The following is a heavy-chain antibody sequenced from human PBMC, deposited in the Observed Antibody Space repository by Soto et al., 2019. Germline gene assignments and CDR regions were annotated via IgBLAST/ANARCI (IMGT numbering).Heavy chain of an antibody. CDR1: GGSISSSSYY. CDR3: ARLGEAVADALEYYFDY. J-gene: IGHJ4*02. D-gene: IGHD6-19*01. CDR2: IYYSGST. Sequence: PSETLSLACTVSGGSISSSSYYWGWIRQPPGKGLEWIGSIYYSGSTYYNPSLKSRVTISVDTSKNQFSLKLSSVTAADTAVYYCARLGEAVADALEYYFDYWGQGTLVTVSS. V-gene: IGHV4-39*01.